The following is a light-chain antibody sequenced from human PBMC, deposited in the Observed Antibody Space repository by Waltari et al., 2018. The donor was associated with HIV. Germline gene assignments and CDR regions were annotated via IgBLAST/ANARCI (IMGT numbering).Light chain of an antibody. J-gene: IGKJ1*01. CDR3: QQYNNWPPGT. CDR2: GAS. CDR1: QSVSSN. V-gene: IGKV3-15*01. Sequence: EIVMTQSPATLSVSPGERATLSCRASQSVSSNLAWYQQKPGQAPRLLIYGASTRATVIRARFIGDVYGTEFTLTFSSLQSEEFAVYYCQQYNNWPPGTFGQGTKVEIK.